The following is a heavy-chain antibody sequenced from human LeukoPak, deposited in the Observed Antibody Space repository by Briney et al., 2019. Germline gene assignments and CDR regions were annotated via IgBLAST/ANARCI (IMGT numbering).Heavy chain of an antibody. CDR1: GYTFTGYY. D-gene: IGHD2-15*01. Sequence: LGASVKVSCKASGYTFTGYYMHWVRQAPGQGLEWMGWINPNSGGTNYAQKFQGRVTMTRDTSNNTAYMELRRLRSDDTAVYYCARVVDDWDHFDFWGQGTLVTASS. CDR2: INPNSGGT. J-gene: IGHJ4*02. V-gene: IGHV1-2*03. CDR3: ARVVDDWDHFDF.